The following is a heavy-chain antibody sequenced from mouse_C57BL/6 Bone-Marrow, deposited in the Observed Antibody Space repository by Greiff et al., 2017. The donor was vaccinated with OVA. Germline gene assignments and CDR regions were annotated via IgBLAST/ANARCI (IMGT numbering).Heavy chain of an antibody. Sequence: EVQLQQSGPELVKPGASVKISCKASGYSFTGYYMHWVKQSSEKSLEWIGEINPSTGGTSYNQKFKGKATLTVDKSSSTAYMQLKSLTSDDSAVYYCARRYYGSSPYWYFDVWGTGTTVTVSS. J-gene: IGHJ1*03. D-gene: IGHD1-1*01. V-gene: IGHV1-43*01. CDR3: ARRYYGSSPYWYFDV. CDR2: INPSTGGT. CDR1: GYSFTGYY.